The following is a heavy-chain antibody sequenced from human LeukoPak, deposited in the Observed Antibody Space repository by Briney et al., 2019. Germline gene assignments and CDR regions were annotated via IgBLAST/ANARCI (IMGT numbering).Heavy chain of an antibody. CDR3: ARRLYCSGTSCYTGPDAFDV. D-gene: IGHD2-2*02. Sequence: TGGSLRLSCAASGFTFSTYNMNWVRQAPGKGLEGVAVIWFDGSNKYYADSVKGRFTISRDNSENTVYLQMNSLRAEDTAVYYCARRLYCSGTSCYTGPDAFDVWGQGTVVTVSS. V-gene: IGHV3-33*08. CDR2: IWFDGSNK. CDR1: GFTFSTYN. J-gene: IGHJ3*01.